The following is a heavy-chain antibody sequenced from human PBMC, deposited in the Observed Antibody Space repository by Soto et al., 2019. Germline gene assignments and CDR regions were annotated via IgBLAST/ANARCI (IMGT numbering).Heavy chain of an antibody. J-gene: IGHJ6*03. CDR1: GFTFSSYS. Sequence: GGSLRLSCAASGFTFSSYSINWVRQAPGKGLEWVSYISSSSSTIYYADSVKGRFTISRDNAKNSLYLQMNSLRAEDTAVYYCAGDDSGYDRYYYYYYMDVWGKGTTVTVSS. D-gene: IGHD5-12*01. CDR2: ISSSSSTI. CDR3: AGDDSGYDRYYYYYYMDV. V-gene: IGHV3-48*01.